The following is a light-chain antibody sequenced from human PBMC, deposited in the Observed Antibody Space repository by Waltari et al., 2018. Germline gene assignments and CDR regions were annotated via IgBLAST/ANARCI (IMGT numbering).Light chain of an antibody. CDR3: CSYAQSSTWV. Sequence: QSALTQPASVSGSPGQSITISCTGTSSDVGGYNLVFWYQQDPGKAPKLMIYEVSKRPAGVCDRFSGSNSGNTATLTNSGLHAEDEADKFCCSYAQSSTWVFGGGTNLTVL. CDR1: SSDVGGYNL. CDR2: EVS. J-gene: IGLJ3*02. V-gene: IGLV2-23*02.